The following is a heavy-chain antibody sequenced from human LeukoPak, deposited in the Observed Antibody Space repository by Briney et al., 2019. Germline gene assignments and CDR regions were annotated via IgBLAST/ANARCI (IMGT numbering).Heavy chain of an antibody. D-gene: IGHD3-16*01. CDR2: SRNKANSYST. V-gene: IGHV3-72*01. CDR1: GFTLTDQY. Sequence: PGGSLRLSCAASGFTLTDQYMDWVRQAPGEGLEWIGRSRNKANSYSTEYAASVKDRFVISRDASGNLMYLQMYSLKIDDTAVYFCARDGGERGNSAFDVWAKGTEATVSS. CDR3: ARDGGERGNSAFDV. J-gene: IGHJ3*01.